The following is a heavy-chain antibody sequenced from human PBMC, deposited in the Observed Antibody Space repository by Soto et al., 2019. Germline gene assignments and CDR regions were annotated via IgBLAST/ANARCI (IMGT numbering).Heavy chain of an antibody. CDR1: GYAFTSYY. J-gene: IGHJ6*02. CDR2: INPSGGST. CDR3: AKRGSGYSPAEIYYYGMDV. Sequence: ASVKVSCKASGYAFTSYYMHWVRQAPGQGLEWMEIINPSGGSTSYAQKFQGRVTMTRDTSTSTVYMELSSLRSEDTAVYYCAKRGSGYSPAEIYYYGMDVCVQGTTVTVSS. D-gene: IGHD3-3*01. V-gene: IGHV1-46*01.